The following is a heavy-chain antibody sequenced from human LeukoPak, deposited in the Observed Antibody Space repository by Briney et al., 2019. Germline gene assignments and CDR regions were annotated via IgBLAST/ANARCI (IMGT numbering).Heavy chain of an antibody. Sequence: GGSLRLSCTASGFTFSSYWMHWVRQAPGKGLVWVSRINSDGSSTSYADSVKGRFTISRDNAKNTLYLQMNSLRAEDTAVYYCARDLAYCSSTSCYYNWFDPWGQGTLVTVSS. CDR1: GFTFSSYW. V-gene: IGHV3-74*01. CDR2: INSDGSST. CDR3: ARDLAYCSSTSCYYNWFDP. D-gene: IGHD2-2*01. J-gene: IGHJ5*02.